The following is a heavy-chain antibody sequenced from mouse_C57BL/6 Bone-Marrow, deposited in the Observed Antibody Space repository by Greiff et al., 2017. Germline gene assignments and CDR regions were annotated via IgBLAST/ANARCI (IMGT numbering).Heavy chain of an antibody. CDR3: TPSYSGY. Sequence: VQLQQSGAELVRPGASVKLSCTASGFNIKDDYMHWVKQRPEQGLEWIGWIDPENGDTEYAAKFQGKATITAYTSPNTAYLQLSSLTSEDTAVYYCTPSYSGYGGQGTTLTVSS. D-gene: IGHD1-1*01. V-gene: IGHV14-4*01. CDR1: GFNIKDDY. J-gene: IGHJ2*01. CDR2: IDPENGDT.